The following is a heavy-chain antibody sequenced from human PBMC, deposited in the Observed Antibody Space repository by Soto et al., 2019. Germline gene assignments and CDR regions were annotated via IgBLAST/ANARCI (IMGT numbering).Heavy chain of an antibody. CDR2: IRSKANSYAT. D-gene: IGHD3-22*01. CDR1: GFTFSGSA. J-gene: IGHJ4*02. V-gene: IGHV3-73*02. Sequence: EVQLVESGGGLVQPGGSLKLSCAASGFTFSGSAMHWVRQASGKGLEWVGRIRSKANSYATAYAASVKGRFTISRDDSKNTAYLQMNSLKTEDTAVYYCTRGNYYDSSGYGPGFDYWGQGTLVTVSS. CDR3: TRGNYYDSSGYGPGFDY.